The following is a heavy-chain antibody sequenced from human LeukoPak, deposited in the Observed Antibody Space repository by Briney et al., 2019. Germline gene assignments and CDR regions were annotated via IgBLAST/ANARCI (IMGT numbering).Heavy chain of an antibody. Sequence: SETLSLTCTVSGASISGSGYYWGWIRQPPGKGLEWIGNIYDSGSTYYNASLQSRVTISIDTSKNQFSLRLSSVTAADTAMYYCAKSGGYGLIDYWGQGTLVTASS. CDR3: AKSGGYGLIDY. J-gene: IGHJ4*02. D-gene: IGHD1-26*01. CDR1: GASISGSGYY. V-gene: IGHV4-39*01. CDR2: IYDSGST.